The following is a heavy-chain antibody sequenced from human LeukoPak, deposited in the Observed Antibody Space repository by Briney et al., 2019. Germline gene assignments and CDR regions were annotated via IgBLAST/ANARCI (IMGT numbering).Heavy chain of an antibody. D-gene: IGHD5-24*01. CDR1: GGSISSTSYY. CDR2: IYTTGST. J-gene: IGHJ4*02. Sequence: PSETLSLTRTVSGGSISSTSYYWSWIRQPAGKGLEWIGHIYTTGSTNYNPSLKSRVTISLDTSKNQFSLKLSSVTAADTAVYYCGRGSREVAYWGQGTLVTVSS. V-gene: IGHV4-61*09. CDR3: GRGSREVAY.